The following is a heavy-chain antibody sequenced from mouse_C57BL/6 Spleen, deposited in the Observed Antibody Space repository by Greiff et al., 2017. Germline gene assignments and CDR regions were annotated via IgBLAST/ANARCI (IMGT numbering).Heavy chain of an antibody. CDR2: ISYDGSN. V-gene: IGHV3-6*01. Sequence: EVQLQESGPGLVKPSQSLSLTCSVTGYSITSGYYWNWIRQFPGNKLEWMGYISYDGSNNYNPSLKNRISITRDTSKNQFFLKLNSVTTEDTATYYCARDAISPLGGSRGHWYFDVWGTGTTVTVSS. D-gene: IGHD1-1*01. CDR1: GYSITSGYY. CDR3: ARDAISPLGGSRGHWYFDV. J-gene: IGHJ1*03.